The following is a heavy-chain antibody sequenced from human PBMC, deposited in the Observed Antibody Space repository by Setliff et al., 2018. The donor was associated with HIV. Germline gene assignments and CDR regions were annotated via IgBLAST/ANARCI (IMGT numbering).Heavy chain of an antibody. CDR3: MYGGRTATTH. D-gene: IGHD4-17*01. CDR1: GFRYSDWS. CDR2: ISGSGGST. J-gene: IGHJ4*02. Sequence: GGSLRLSCTVSGFRYSDWSMSWVRQAPGKGLEWVSAISGSGGSTNYADSVKGRFTISRDNAKYSLYLQMNTLRVEDTAVYYCMYGGRTATTHWGQGTLVTSPQ. V-gene: IGHV3-11*04.